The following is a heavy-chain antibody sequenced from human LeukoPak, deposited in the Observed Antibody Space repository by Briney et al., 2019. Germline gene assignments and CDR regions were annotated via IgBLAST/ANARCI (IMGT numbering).Heavy chain of an antibody. J-gene: IGHJ4*02. D-gene: IGHD6-13*01. CDR1: GYSFTGYY. CDR3: ARVDANTWYGKIDY. Sequence: ASVKVSCKASGYSFTGYYMHWVRQAPGQGLEWMGWINPNSGGTNYVQKFQGRVTMTRDTSISTAYMELNSLRSDDTAVYYCARVDANTWYGKIDYWGQGTLVTVSS. V-gene: IGHV1-2*02. CDR2: INPNSGGT.